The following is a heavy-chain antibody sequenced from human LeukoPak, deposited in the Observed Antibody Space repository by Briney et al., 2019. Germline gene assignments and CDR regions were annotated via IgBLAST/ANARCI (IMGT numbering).Heavy chain of an antibody. CDR2: INPSGGST. CDR1: GYTFTSYY. D-gene: IGHD1-26*01. Sequence: ASVKVSCKASGYTFTSYYMHWVRQAPGQGLEWMGIINPSGGSTSYAQKFQGRVTMTRNTSISTAYMELSSLRSEDTAVYYCARRAGATYGYWGQGTLVTVSS. J-gene: IGHJ4*02. V-gene: IGHV1-46*01. CDR3: ARRAGATYGY.